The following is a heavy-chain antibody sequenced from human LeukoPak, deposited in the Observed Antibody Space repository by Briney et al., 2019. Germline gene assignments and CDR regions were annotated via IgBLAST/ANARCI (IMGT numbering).Heavy chain of an antibody. CDR2: INPSGDYT. D-gene: IGHD6-13*01. CDR1: GYTFTTYY. Sequence: ASGKVSCKASGYTFTTYYMHWVRQGPGQGLELMGIINPSGDYTTYAQKFQGRVTMTSDTSTSTVYMELSSLRSEDTAVYYCARGGEQHLYPFDYWGQGTLVTVSS. J-gene: IGHJ4*02. CDR3: ARGGEQHLYPFDY. V-gene: IGHV1-46*01.